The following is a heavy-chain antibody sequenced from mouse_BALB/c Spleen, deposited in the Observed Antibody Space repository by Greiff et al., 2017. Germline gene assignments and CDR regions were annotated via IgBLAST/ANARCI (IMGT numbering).Heavy chain of an antibody. Sequence: VQLQQSGAELAKPGASVKMSCTASGYTFTSYWMHWVKQRPGQGLEWIGYINPSTGYTEYNQKFKDKATLTADKSSSTAYMQLSSLTSEDSAVYYCARYDGLDAWFAYWGQGTLVTVSA. D-gene: IGHD2-3*01. V-gene: IGHV1-7*01. CDR3: ARYDGLDAWFAY. CDR2: INPSTGYT. J-gene: IGHJ3*01. CDR1: GYTFTSYW.